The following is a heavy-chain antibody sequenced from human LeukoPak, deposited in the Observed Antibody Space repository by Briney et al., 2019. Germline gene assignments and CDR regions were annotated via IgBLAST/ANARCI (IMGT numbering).Heavy chain of an antibody. CDR1: GGPISSYY. CDR3: ARGGGYSYGYILDY. CDR2: IYYSGST. Sequence: PSETLSLTCTVSGGPISSYYWSWIRQPPGKGLEWIGYIYYSGSTNYNPSLKSRVTISVDTSKNQFSLKLSSVTAADTAVYYCARGGGYSYGYILDYWGQGTLVTVSS. V-gene: IGHV4-59*01. D-gene: IGHD5-18*01. J-gene: IGHJ4*02.